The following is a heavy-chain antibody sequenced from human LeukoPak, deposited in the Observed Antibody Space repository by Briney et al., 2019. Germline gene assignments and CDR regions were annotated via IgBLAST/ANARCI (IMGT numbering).Heavy chain of an antibody. D-gene: IGHD7-27*01. CDR1: GGSISSYY. J-gene: IGHJ4*02. CDR3: ARFHSGDTGYFDY. CDR2: IYYSGST. Sequence: PSETLSFTCTVSGGSISSYYWSWLRQPPGKGLEWFGYIYYSGSTNYNPSLKSRVTISVDTSKNQFSLKLSSVTAADTAVYYCARFHSGDTGYFDYWGQGTLVTVSS. V-gene: IGHV4-59*01.